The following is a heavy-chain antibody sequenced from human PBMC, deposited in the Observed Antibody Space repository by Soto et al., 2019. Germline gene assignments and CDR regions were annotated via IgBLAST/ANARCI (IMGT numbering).Heavy chain of an antibody. V-gene: IGHV4-34*01. CDR2: INHSGST. Sequence: QVQLQQWGAGLLKPSETLSLTCAVYGGSFSGYYWSWIRQPPGKGLEWSGEINHSGSTNYNPSLKSLVTISVDTSKNQFSLKLSSVTAADPAVYYCERADSGYDLAYWGQGTLVTVSS. CDR1: GGSFSGYY. D-gene: IGHD5-12*01. CDR3: ERADSGYDLAY. J-gene: IGHJ4*02.